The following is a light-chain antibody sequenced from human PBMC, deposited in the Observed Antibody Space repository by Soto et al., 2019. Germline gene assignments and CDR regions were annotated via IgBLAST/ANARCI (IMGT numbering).Light chain of an antibody. CDR2: GAS. V-gene: IGKV3-15*01. Sequence: EIVLTQSPGTLSLSPGARATLSCRSSQSVSTSSLAWYQQRPGQAPRLLIYGASTRATGVPARFSGRGSGTEFTLTISSLQSEDFAVYYCQQYTNWPPNTFGQGTRLEIK. J-gene: IGKJ5*01. CDR1: QSVSTSS. CDR3: QQYTNWPPNT.